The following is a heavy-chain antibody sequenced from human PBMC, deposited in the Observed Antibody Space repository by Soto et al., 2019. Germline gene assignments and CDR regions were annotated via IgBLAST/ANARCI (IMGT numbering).Heavy chain of an antibody. CDR1: GFTFTNTW. D-gene: IGHD3-16*02. Sequence: EDQLVESGGGLVKPGGSLRLSCAASGFTFTNTWLNWVRQAPGKGLEWVARIKRNADGATADYAASVTGRFTISRDDSQNTLSLQMNSLKVEDTAVYFCTTEIYPVPLFDTYDVWGHGTRVTVSS. J-gene: IGHJ3*01. V-gene: IGHV3-15*07. CDR2: IKRNADGATA. CDR3: TTEIYPVPLFDTYDV.